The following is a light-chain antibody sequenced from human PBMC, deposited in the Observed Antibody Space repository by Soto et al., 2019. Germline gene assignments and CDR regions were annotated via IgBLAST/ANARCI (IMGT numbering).Light chain of an antibody. J-gene: IGLJ3*02. CDR2: NND. CDR3: AAWDDSLNGPV. Sequence: QSALTQPPSASGTPGQRVTISCSGSSSNIGSNTVNWYHHLPGTAPKILIYNNDQRPSGVPDRFSGSKSGTSASLAISGLQSEDEADYYRAAWDDSLNGPVFGGGTKLTVL. V-gene: IGLV1-44*01. CDR1: SSNIGSNT.